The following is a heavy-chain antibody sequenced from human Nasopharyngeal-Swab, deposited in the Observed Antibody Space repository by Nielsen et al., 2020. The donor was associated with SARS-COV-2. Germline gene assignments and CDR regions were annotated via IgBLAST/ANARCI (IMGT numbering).Heavy chain of an antibody. Sequence: ASVKVSCKVSGYTLTELSMHWVRQAPGKGLEWMGGFDPEDGETIYAQKFQGRVTMTEDTSTDTVYMELSSLRSEDTAVYYCARDRKYCSSTSCYTDGMDVWGQGTTVTVSS. V-gene: IGHV1-24*01. CDR1: GYTLTELS. CDR3: ARDRKYCSSTSCYTDGMDV. CDR2: FDPEDGET. D-gene: IGHD2-2*02. J-gene: IGHJ6*02.